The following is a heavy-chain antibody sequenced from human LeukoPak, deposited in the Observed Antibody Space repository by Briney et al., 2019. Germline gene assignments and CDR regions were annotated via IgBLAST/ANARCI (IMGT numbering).Heavy chain of an antibody. V-gene: IGHV1-69*13. Sequence: ASVKVSCKASGGTFSSYAISWVRQAPGQGLEWMGGIIPIFGTANYAQKFQGRVTITADESTSTAYMELSSLRSEDTAVYYCARWSGGIGAFDIWGQGTMVTVSS. D-gene: IGHD3-16*01. CDR3: ARWSGGIGAFDI. J-gene: IGHJ3*02. CDR2: IIPIFGTA. CDR1: GGTFSSYA.